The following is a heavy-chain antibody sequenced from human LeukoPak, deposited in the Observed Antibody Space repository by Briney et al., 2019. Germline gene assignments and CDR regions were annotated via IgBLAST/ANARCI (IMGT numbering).Heavy chain of an antibody. Sequence: GGSLRLSCAASGFTFDDNAMHWVRQAPGKGLEWVSLISGDGGSTYYADSVKGRFTISRDNSKNSLYLQMNSLRTEDTALYYCAKGGYSSSWYNYWGQGTLVTVSS. J-gene: IGHJ4*02. CDR2: ISGDGGST. CDR3: AKGGYSSSWYNY. D-gene: IGHD6-13*01. V-gene: IGHV3-43*02. CDR1: GFTFDDNA.